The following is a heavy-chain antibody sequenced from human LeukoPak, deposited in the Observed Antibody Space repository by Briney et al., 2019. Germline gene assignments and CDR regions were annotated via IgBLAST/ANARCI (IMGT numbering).Heavy chain of an antibody. D-gene: IGHD4-11*01. Sequence: PGGSLRLSCAASGLTVGSNYMSWVRQAPGKGLEWVSVIYSDGTTYYADSVKGRFTISRDNSKNTLYLQMNSLGAEDTAVYYCARDSPYSDYLIGGAFNIWGQGTMVTVSS. J-gene: IGHJ3*02. CDR1: GLTVGSNY. V-gene: IGHV3-53*01. CDR3: ARDSPYSDYLIGGAFNI. CDR2: IYSDGTT.